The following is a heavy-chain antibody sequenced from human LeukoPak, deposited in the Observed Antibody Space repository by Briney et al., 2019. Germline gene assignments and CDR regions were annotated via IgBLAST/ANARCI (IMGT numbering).Heavy chain of an antibody. J-gene: IGHJ6*02. CDR1: GYTLTELS. CDR2: FDPEDGET. V-gene: IGHV1-24*01. CDR3: ATTPPYSSSYRNYYYYGMDV. Sequence: ASVKVSCKVSGYTLTELSMHWVRQAPGKGLEWMGGFDPEDGETIYAQKFQGRVTMTEDTSTDTAYMELSSLRSEDTAVYYCATTPPYSSSYRNYYYYGMDVWGQGTTVTVSS. D-gene: IGHD6-13*01.